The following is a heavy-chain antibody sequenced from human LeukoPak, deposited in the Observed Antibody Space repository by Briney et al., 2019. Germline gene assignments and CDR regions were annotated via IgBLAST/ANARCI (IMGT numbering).Heavy chain of an antibody. CDR2: IRFDGSNK. CDR1: GFTFSTYG. CDR3: ARVRSTTSYFYFDY. Sequence: GGCLRLSWAASGFTFSTYGMHWVRQAPGNGLEWLAIIRFDGSNKYYADSVKDRFTITRDNSKNTLYLQMNSLRAEDTAVYYCARVRSTTSYFYFDYWGQGTLVTVSS. D-gene: IGHD2-2*01. J-gene: IGHJ4*02. V-gene: IGHV3-33*01.